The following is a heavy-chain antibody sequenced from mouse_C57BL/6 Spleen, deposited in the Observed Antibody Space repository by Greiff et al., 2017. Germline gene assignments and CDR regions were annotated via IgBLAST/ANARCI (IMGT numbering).Heavy chain of an antibody. CDR2: IWSGGST. J-gene: IGHJ1*03. V-gene: IGHV2-2*01. CDR3: ATIITTVGFV. CDR1: GFSLTSYG. D-gene: IGHD1-1*01. Sequence: QVQLKESGPGLVQPSQSLSITCTVSGFSLTSYGVNWVRQSPGKGLEWLGVIWSGGSTDYTAAFISRLSISTDKSRRLVFFKMNSMQADDTAIYYCATIITTVGFVWGTGTTVTVSS.